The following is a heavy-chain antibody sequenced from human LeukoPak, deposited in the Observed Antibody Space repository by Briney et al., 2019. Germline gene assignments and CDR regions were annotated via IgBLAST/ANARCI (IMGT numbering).Heavy chain of an antibody. CDR3: ATERMYYYGSGSYYNG. J-gene: IGHJ4*02. CDR1: GYTLTELS. CDR2: SDPEDGET. V-gene: IGHV1-24*01. Sequence: ASVKVSCKVSGYTLTELSMHWVRQAPGKGLEWMGGSDPEDGETIYAQKFQGRVTMTEDTSTDTAYMELSSLRSEDTAVYYCATERMYYYGSGSYYNGWGQGTLVTVSS. D-gene: IGHD3-10*01.